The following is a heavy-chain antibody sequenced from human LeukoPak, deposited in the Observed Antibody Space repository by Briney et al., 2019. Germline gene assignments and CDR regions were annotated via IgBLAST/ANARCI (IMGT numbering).Heavy chain of an antibody. V-gene: IGHV4-34*01. CDR1: GGSFSGYY. CDR2: INHSGST. Sequence: SETLSLTCAVYGGSFSGYYWSWIRQPPGKGLEWIGEINHSGSTNYNPSLKSRVTISVDTSKNQFSLKLSSVTAADTAVYYCASTSGVRDYWGQGTLVTVSP. J-gene: IGHJ4*02. CDR3: ASTSGVRDY. D-gene: IGHD3-10*01.